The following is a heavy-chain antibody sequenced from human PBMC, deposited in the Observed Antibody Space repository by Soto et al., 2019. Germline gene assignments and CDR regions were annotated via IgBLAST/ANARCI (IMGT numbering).Heavy chain of an antibody. CDR3: ARDRSGAWFDP. Sequence: QVQLVQSGAEVKKPGASVKVSCKASGYTFTSYDINWVRQATGQGLERMGWINPNSGNTGCAQKFQGRVTMTKNTSISTAYMELIILRSVDTAVDYCARDRSGAWFDPWGHGTLVTASS. V-gene: IGHV1-8*01. CDR2: INPNSGNT. CDR1: GYTFTSYD. J-gene: IGHJ5*02. D-gene: IGHD3-10*01.